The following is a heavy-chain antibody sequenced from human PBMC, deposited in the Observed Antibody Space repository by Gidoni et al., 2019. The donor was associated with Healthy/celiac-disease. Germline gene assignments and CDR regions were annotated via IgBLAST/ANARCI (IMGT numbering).Heavy chain of an antibody. CDR1: GGSISSSY. V-gene: IGHV4-59*01. D-gene: IGHD5-12*01. Sequence: VQLQESGPGLSLPSEPLSLTSSISGGSISSSYWCWIRQPTGKGLEWIGYIYYSGSTNYNPYLKSRVTISVDTSKNQFSLKLSSVTAADTAVYYCARVSRDGYKSPTVYFDYWGQGTLVTVSS. J-gene: IGHJ4*02. CDR3: ARVSRDGYKSPTVYFDY. CDR2: IYYSGST.